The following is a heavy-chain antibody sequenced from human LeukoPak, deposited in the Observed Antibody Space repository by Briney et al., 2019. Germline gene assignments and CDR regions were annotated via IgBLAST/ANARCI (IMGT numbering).Heavy chain of an antibody. CDR1: GFTFSSYG. Sequence: GGSLRLFCAASGFTFSSYGMHWVRQAPGKGLEWVAVISYDGSNKYYADSVKGRFTISRDNSKNTLYLQMNSLRAEDTAVYYCAKDRSGSYFRWGQGTLVTVSS. J-gene: IGHJ4*02. D-gene: IGHD1-26*01. CDR3: AKDRSGSYFR. CDR2: ISYDGSNK. V-gene: IGHV3-30*18.